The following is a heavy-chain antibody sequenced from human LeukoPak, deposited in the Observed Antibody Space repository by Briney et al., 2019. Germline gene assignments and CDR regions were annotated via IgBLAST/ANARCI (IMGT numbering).Heavy chain of an antibody. CDR3: AREGGPFRPPDY. J-gene: IGHJ4*03. Sequence: SETLSLTCGVSGGSITSTNYWTWVRQPPGKGLEWIGEVNLQGSTNYNPSLMGRVAISVDMSETHISLQLTSVTAADTAVYYCAREGGPFRPPDYSGAGNPVTVSS. CDR2: VNLQGST. V-gene: IGHV4-4*02. CDR1: GGSITSTNY. D-gene: IGHD2/OR15-2a*01.